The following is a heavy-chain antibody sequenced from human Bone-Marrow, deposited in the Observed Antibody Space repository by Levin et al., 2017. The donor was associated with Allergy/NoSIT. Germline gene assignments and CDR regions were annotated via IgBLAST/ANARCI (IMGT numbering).Heavy chain of an antibody. J-gene: IGHJ4*02. CDR2: ISGSGGNT. CDR1: GFTFSTYI. V-gene: IGHV3-23*01. D-gene: IGHD1-26*01. CDR3: AKTIVGVTRPLFRY. Sequence: GESLKISCAASGFTFSTYIMSWVRQAPGKGLEWVSTISGSGGNTSYADSVKGRFTISRDNSKDTLYLQMNSLRDDDTAVYYCAKTIVGVTRPLFRYWGQGTLVTVSS.